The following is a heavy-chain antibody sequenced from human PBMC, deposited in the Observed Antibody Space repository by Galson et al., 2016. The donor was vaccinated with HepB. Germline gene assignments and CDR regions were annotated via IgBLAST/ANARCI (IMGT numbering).Heavy chain of an antibody. CDR3: ATTLWFGESPNWFDP. Sequence: TLSLTCTVSGGSVSSSSVYWGWIRQPPGKGLEWIASMYYSGSTYYNPSLKSRVSISVDTSKNQFSLQLSSVTAADTAVYYCATTLWFGESPNWFDPWGQGTLVTVSS. CDR2: MYYSGST. V-gene: IGHV4-39*01. J-gene: IGHJ5*02. CDR1: GGSVSSSSVY. D-gene: IGHD3-10*01.